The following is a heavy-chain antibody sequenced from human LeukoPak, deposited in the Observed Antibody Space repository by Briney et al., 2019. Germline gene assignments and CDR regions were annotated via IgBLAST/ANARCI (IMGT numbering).Heavy chain of an antibody. J-gene: IGHJ4*02. CDR3: VKWDGGNHGH. CDR2: IKQDGSEK. D-gene: IGHD4-23*01. CDR1: GFTFSSYS. Sequence: PGGSLRLSCAASGFTFSSYSMNWVRQAPGKGLEWVANIKQDGSEKYYVDSVKGRFTISRDNAKNSLYLQMNSLRAEDTAVYYCVKWDGGNHGHWGQGTLVTVSS. V-gene: IGHV3-7*03.